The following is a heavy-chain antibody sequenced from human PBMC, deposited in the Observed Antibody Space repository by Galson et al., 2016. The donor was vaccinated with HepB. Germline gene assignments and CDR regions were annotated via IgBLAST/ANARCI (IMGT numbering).Heavy chain of an antibody. CDR3: AKEVARGMVRGVISGRLYYYGLDV. CDR1: GFTFSSYA. V-gene: IGHV3-23*01. J-gene: IGHJ6*02. Sequence: SLRLSCATSGFTFSSYAMSWVRQAPGKGLEWVSSISNSNGGTHYADSVKGRFNISRDTSKNTLFLQMNGLRAEDTAIYYCAKEVARGMVRGVISGRLYYYGLDVWGQGTTVTVSS. D-gene: IGHD3-10*01. CDR2: ISNSNGGT.